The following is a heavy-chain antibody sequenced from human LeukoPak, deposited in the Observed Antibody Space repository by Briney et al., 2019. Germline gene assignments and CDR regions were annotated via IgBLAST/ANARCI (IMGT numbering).Heavy chain of an antibody. V-gene: IGHV1-2*06. CDR1: GYTFTAYS. D-gene: IGHD2-2*01. CDR2: INPNSGDT. Sequence: ASVKVSCKASGYTFTAYSMHWVRQAPGQGLEYMGRINPNSGDTNYAQKFQGRVTMTRDTSMSTAYMELSGLRFDDTAVYFCARDGEVRQGHCSTTSCPIDYWGQGTLITVSS. CDR3: ARDGEVRQGHCSTTSCPIDY. J-gene: IGHJ4*02.